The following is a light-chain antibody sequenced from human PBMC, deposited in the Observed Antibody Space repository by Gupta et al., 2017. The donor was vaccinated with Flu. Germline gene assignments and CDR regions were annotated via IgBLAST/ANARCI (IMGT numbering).Light chain of an antibody. CDR2: GNS. CDR1: SSNIGAVED. V-gene: IGLV1-40*01. CDR3: QSYDSSPSGTNYV. Sequence: QSVPTQPPSVSGAPGRRVTITCTGRSSNIGAVEDVNWYQQLPGSAPKRLIFGNSDRPSGVPDRFSGSKSGTSASLAITGLQAEEEADYYCQSYDSSPSGTNYVLGTGTKVTVL. J-gene: IGLJ1*01.